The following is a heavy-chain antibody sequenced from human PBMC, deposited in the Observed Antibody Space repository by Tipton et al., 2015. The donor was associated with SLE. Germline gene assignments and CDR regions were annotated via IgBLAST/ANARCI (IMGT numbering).Heavy chain of an antibody. CDR1: GGSMSTYY. J-gene: IGHJ4*02. Sequence: TLSLTCTVSGGSMSTYYWSWIRQPPGKGLEWIGYIYHSGSTNYNPSLRSRVTISVDPSKNQLSLQLSSVTTADTAVYYCARGDPQGLEPFDYWGQGTLVTVSS. V-gene: IGHV4-59*01. CDR3: ARGDPQGLEPFDY. D-gene: IGHD1-1*01. CDR2: IYHSGST.